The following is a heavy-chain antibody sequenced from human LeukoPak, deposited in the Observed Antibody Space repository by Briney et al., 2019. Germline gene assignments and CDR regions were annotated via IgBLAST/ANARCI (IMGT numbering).Heavy chain of an antibody. CDR2: IKQDGSEK. CDR3: AKDSITMVRGVRAYYMDV. D-gene: IGHD3-10*01. Sequence: GGSLRLSCAASGFTFSSYWMSWVRQAPGKGLEWVANIKQDGSEKYYVDSVKGRFTISRDNSKNTLYLQMNSLRAEDTAVYYCAKDSITMVRGVRAYYMDVWGKGTTVTISS. V-gene: IGHV3-7*01. J-gene: IGHJ6*03. CDR1: GFTFSSYW.